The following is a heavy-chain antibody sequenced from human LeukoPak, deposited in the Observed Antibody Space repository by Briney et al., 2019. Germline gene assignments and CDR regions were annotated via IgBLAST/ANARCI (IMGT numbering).Heavy chain of an antibody. J-gene: IGHJ2*01. CDR3: ARTLNDFDL. V-gene: IGHV4-31*03. CDR1: GGSISSGAYS. Sequence: PSETLSLTCTVSGGSISSGAYSWSWIRQHPGKGLEWIGYIYYSGSTYYNPSLESRLTISVDMSKNQFSLKLSSVTAADTAVYYCARTLNDFDLWGRGTLVTVSS. CDR2: IYYSGST.